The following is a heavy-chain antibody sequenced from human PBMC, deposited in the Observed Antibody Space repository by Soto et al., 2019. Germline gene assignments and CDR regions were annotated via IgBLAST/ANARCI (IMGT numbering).Heavy chain of an antibody. V-gene: IGHV1-58*01. Sequence: QMQLVQSGPEVKKPGTSVKVSCKASGFTFTSSAVQWVRQARGQRLEWIGWIVVGSGNTNYAQKFQERVTITRDMXTXXADMELSSLRSEDTAVYYCAADQTGYGDYEGDFDYWGQGTLVTVSS. D-gene: IGHD4-17*01. CDR2: IVVGSGNT. J-gene: IGHJ4*02. CDR1: GFTFTSSA. CDR3: AADQTGYGDYEGDFDY.